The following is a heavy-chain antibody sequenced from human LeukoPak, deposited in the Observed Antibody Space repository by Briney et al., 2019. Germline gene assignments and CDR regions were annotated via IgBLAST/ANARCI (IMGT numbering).Heavy chain of an antibody. J-gene: IGHJ4*02. V-gene: IGHV4-59*08. CDR2: ISYSGST. Sequence: SETLSLTCTVSGGSISSYYWSWIPQPPGKGLEWVGYISYSGSTYYNPSLKSQATISVDTSKTQFSLKLSSVTAAHTAVYYCARLGDSTSRLYYFDYWGQGPLVTVSS. CDR3: ARLGDSTSRLYYFDY. D-gene: IGHD6-6*01. CDR1: GGSISSYY.